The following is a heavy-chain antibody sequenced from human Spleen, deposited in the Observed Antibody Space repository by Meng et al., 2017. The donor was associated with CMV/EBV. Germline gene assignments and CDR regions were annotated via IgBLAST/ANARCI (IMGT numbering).Heavy chain of an antibody. CDR1: GFTFSSYA. J-gene: IGHJ4*02. CDR3: AYGTMIVVGGLNY. Sequence: GGSLRLSCAASGFTFSSYAMSWVRQAPGKGLEWVSSISGSDGSTYYSDSVKGRFTISRDNSKNTLYLQMNSLRAEDTAVYYCAYGTMIVVGGLNYWGQGTLVTVSS. D-gene: IGHD3-22*01. V-gene: IGHV3-23*01. CDR2: ISGSDGST.